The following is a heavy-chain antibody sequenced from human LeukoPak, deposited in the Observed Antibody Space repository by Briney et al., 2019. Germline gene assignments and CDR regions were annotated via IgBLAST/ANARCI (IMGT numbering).Heavy chain of an antibody. Sequence: SETLSLTCTVSGNSFGDYYWSWIRQPAGKGLEWIGRIYTSGSTYYNPSLKSRVTISLDTSKNQLSLKLSSVTAADTAVYYCARESNYHGSGTGWFDPWGQGTLVTVSS. J-gene: IGHJ5*02. V-gene: IGHV4-4*07. CDR2: IYTSGST. CDR1: GNSFGDYY. CDR3: ARESNYHGSGTGWFDP. D-gene: IGHD3-10*01.